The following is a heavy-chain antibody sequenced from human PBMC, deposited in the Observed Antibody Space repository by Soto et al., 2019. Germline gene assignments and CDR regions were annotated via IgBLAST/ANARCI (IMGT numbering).Heavy chain of an antibody. J-gene: IGHJ4*02. D-gene: IGHD3-10*01. Sequence: ASVKVSCKASGYTFTNYYMHWVRQAPGQGLEWMGIIYPSGGSTRNAQKFQGRVTMTRDTSTSTAYMELSSLRSEDTAVYYCARDFSGPMDYWGRGTLVTVSS. CDR1: GYTFTNYY. V-gene: IGHV1-46*01. CDR3: ARDFSGPMDY. CDR2: IYPSGGST.